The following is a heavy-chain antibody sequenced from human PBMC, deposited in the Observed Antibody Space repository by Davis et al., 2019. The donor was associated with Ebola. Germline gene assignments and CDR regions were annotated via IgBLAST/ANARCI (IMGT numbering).Heavy chain of an antibody. CDR3: ARGPPLYRRMDV. CDR2: INHSGST. J-gene: IGHJ6*02. D-gene: IGHD3-16*01. Sequence: SETLSLTCAVYGGSFSGYYWSWIRQPPGKGLEWIGEINHSGSTNYSPSLKSRVTISVDTSKNQFSLKLSSVTAADTAVYYCARGPPLYRRMDVWGQGTTVTVSS. V-gene: IGHV4-34*01. CDR1: GGSFSGYY.